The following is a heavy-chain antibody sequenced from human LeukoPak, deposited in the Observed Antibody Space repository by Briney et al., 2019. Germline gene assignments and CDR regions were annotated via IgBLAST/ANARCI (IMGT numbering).Heavy chain of an antibody. CDR2: IYSGGST. Sequence: GGSLRLSCAASGFTVSSNYMSWVRQAPGKGLEWVSVIYSGGSTYYADSVKGRFTISRDNSKNTLYLQMNSLRAEDTAVYYCARGPVAAVAGTEYFDYWGQGTLVTVSS. D-gene: IGHD6-19*01. V-gene: IGHV3-66*01. CDR3: ARGPVAAVAGTEYFDY. J-gene: IGHJ4*02. CDR1: GFTVSSNY.